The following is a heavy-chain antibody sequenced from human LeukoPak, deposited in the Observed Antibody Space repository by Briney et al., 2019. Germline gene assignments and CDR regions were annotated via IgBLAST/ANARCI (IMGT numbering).Heavy chain of an antibody. V-gene: IGHV3-11*04. CDR3: ARVGLGEWYFDL. CDR1: GFTFSDYY. J-gene: IGHJ2*01. D-gene: IGHD1-26*01. Sequence: PGGSLRLSCAASGFTFSDYYMSWIRQAPGKGLEWVSYISSSGSTIYYADSVKGRFTISRDNAKNTLYVQMNSLRVEDTAVYYCARVGLGEWYFDLWGRGTLVTVSS. CDR2: ISSSGSTI.